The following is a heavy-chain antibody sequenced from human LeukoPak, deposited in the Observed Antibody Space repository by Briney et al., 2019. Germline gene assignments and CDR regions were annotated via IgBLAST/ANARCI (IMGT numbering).Heavy chain of an antibody. CDR3: AREDRAVAGTFNYYYYMDV. Sequence: PSETLSLTCTVSGGSISSSSYYWGWIRQPPGKGLEWIGSIYYSGSTYYNPSLKSRVTISVDTSKNQFSLKLSSVTAADTAVYYCAREDRAVAGTFNYYYYMDVWGKGTTVTVSS. J-gene: IGHJ6*03. D-gene: IGHD6-19*01. V-gene: IGHV4-39*07. CDR1: GGSISSSSYY. CDR2: IYYSGST.